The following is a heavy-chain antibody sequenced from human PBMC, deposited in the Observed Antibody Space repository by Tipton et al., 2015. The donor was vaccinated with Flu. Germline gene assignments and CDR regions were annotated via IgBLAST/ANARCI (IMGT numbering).Heavy chain of an antibody. Sequence: TLSLTCTVSGGSISSSSYYWGWIRQPPGKGLEWIGSIYYSGSTYYNPSLKSRVTISVDTSKNQFSLKLSSVTAADTAVYYCARSPGYSSSWYTGDNWFDPWGQGTLVTVSP. V-gene: IGHV4-39*07. D-gene: IGHD6-13*01. CDR1: GGSISSSSYY. CDR2: IYYSGST. CDR3: ARSPGYSSSWYTGDNWFDP. J-gene: IGHJ5*02.